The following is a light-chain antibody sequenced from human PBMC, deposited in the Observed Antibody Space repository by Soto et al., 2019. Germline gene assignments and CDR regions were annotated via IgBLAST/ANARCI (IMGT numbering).Light chain of an antibody. Sequence: DIQMTQSPSSLSASLGERVTLTCRASQGISNNLAWYQQKPGKVPKLLIYAASTLQSGVPSRFSGSASGTDFTLTISSLQPEDVATYYCQKYNSVPFTFGQGTRLEIK. J-gene: IGKJ5*01. CDR3: QKYNSVPFT. CDR1: QGISNN. CDR2: AAS. V-gene: IGKV1-27*01.